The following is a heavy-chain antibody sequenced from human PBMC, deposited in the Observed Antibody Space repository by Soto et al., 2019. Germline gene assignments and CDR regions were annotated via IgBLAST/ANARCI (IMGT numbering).Heavy chain of an antibody. CDR1: GFTVSSNY. Sequence: EVQLVETGGGLIQPGGSLRLSCAASGFTVSSNYMSWVRQAPGKGLEWVSVIYSGGSTYYADSVKGRFTISRDNSKNTLYLQMNSLRAEDTAMYYCARDGGWPTITDYYYGMDVWGQGTTVTVSS. CDR3: ARDGGWPTITDYYYGMDV. CDR2: IYSGGST. D-gene: IGHD5-12*01. V-gene: IGHV3-53*02. J-gene: IGHJ6*02.